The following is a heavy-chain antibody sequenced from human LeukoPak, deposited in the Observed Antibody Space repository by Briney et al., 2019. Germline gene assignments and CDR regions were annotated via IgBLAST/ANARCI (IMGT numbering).Heavy chain of an antibody. CDR3: ARKTPSAGVYYDFWSGYSGWFDP. CDR1: GYTFTNYD. Sequence: ASVKVSCKASGYTFTNYDINWIRQATGQGPEWMGWMNPNNGNTNYAQKLQGRVTMTTDTSTSTAYMELRSLRSDDTAVYYCARKTPSAGVYYDFWSGYSGWFDPWGQGTLVTVSS. V-gene: IGHV1-18*01. CDR2: MNPNNGNT. J-gene: IGHJ5*02. D-gene: IGHD3-3*01.